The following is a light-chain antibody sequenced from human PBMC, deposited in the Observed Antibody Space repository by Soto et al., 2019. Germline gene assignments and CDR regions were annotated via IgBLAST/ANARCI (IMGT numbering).Light chain of an antibody. J-gene: IGLJ2*01. CDR3: SSYAGSNNLV. Sequence: QSALTQPPSASGSPGQSVTISCTGTSSDVGGYNYVSWYQQHPGKAPKLMIYEVSKRPSGVPDRFSGSKSGNTASLTVSGLQAEYEADEYCSSYAGSNNLVFGGGTKVTVL. CDR2: EVS. V-gene: IGLV2-8*01. CDR1: SSDVGGYNY.